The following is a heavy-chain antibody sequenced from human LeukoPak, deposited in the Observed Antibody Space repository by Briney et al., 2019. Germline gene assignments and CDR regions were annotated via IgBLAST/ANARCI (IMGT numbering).Heavy chain of an antibody. D-gene: IGHD5-18*01. CDR3: ARRGHGYGSPFDY. V-gene: IGHV3-66*04. CDR2: IYSGGST. Sequence: PGGSLRLSCAASGFTVSNNYMCWVRQAPGKGLEWVSMIYSGGSTYYADSVKGRFTISRDNSKNTLDLQMNSLRAEDTAVYYCARRGHGYGSPFDYWGQGTLVTVSS. CDR1: GFTVSNNY. J-gene: IGHJ4*02.